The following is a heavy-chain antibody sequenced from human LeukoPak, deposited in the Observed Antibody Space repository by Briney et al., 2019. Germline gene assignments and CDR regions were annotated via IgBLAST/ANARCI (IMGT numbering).Heavy chain of an antibody. CDR2: ISYDGSNK. CDR3: AKVQKIKRFLEWLPNFDY. J-gene: IGHJ4*02. Sequence: GGSLRLSCAASGFTFSSYAMPWVRQAPGKGLEWVAVISYDGSNKYYADSVKGRFTISRDNSKNTLYLQMSSLRAEDTAVYYCAKVQKIKRFLEWLPNFDYWGQGTLVTVSS. CDR1: GFTFSSYA. D-gene: IGHD3-3*01. V-gene: IGHV3-30-3*01.